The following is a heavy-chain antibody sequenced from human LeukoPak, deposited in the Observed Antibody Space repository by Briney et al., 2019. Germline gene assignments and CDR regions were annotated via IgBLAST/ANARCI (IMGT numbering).Heavy chain of an antibody. CDR3: AREWNYYYYMDV. CDR1: GGSFSGYY. CDR2: IYTSGST. D-gene: IGHD5-12*01. Sequence: SETLSLTCAVYGGSFSGYYWSWIRQPAGKGLEWIGRIYTSGSTNYNPSLKSRVTISVDTSKNQFSLKLSSVTAADTAVYYCAREWNYYYYMDVWGKGTTVTVSS. V-gene: IGHV4-4*07. J-gene: IGHJ6*03.